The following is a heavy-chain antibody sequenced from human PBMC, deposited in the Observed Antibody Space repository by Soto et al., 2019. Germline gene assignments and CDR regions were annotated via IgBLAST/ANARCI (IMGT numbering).Heavy chain of an antibody. CDR1: GFTFSSYA. Sequence: HPGGSLRLSCAASGFTFSSYAMSWVRQAPGKGLEWVSAISGSGGSTYYADSVKGRFTISRDNSKNTLYLQMNSLRAEDTAVYYCAKDVGREYQLSRDWFDPWGQGTLVTVSS. V-gene: IGHV3-23*01. CDR3: AKDVGREYQLSRDWFDP. D-gene: IGHD2-2*01. J-gene: IGHJ5*02. CDR2: ISGSGGST.